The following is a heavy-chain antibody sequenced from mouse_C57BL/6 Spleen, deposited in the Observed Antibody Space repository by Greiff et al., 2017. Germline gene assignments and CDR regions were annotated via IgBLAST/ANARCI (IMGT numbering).Heavy chain of an antibody. CDR1: GYTFTDYE. J-gene: IGHJ3*01. Sequence: VQLVESGAELVRPGASVTLSCKASGYTFTDYEMHWVKQTPVHGLEWIGAIDPETGGTAYNQKFKGKAILTADKSSSTAYMELRSLTSEDSAVYYCTRGGNPFAYWGQGTLVTVSA. CDR3: TRGGNPFAY. CDR2: IDPETGGT. V-gene: IGHV1-15*01.